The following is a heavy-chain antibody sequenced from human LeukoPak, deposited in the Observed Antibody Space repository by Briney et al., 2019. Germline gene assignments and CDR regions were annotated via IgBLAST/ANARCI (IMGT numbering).Heavy chain of an antibody. Sequence: GASVKVSCKASGYTFTGYYMHWVRQAPGQGLEWMGWINPNSGGTNYAQKFQDRVTMTRDTSISTAYMELSRLRSDDTAVYYCAREGGSSTSCYTCWFDPWGQGTLVTVSS. V-gene: IGHV1-2*02. CDR1: GYTFTGYY. CDR2: INPNSGGT. J-gene: IGHJ5*02. CDR3: AREGGSSTSCYTCWFDP. D-gene: IGHD2-2*02.